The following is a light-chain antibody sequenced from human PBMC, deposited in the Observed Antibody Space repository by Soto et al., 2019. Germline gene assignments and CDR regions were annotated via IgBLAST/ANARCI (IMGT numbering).Light chain of an antibody. V-gene: IGLV2-8*01. CDR2: EVT. Sequence: QSALTQPPSASGSPGQSVTISCTGTSSDVGGYNYVAWYQHHPGKAPKLMIYEVTKRPSGVPDCFSGSKSGNTASLTVSGLQAEDEADYYCSSYADSNIWVFGGGTKVTVL. CDR3: SSYADSNIWV. CDR1: SSDVGGYNY. J-gene: IGLJ3*02.